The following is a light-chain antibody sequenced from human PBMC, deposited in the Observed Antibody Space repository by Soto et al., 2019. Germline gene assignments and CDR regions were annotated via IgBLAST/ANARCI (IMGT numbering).Light chain of an antibody. V-gene: IGLV2-14*01. CDR2: DVS. J-gene: IGLJ2*01. CDR1: SSDVGGSDS. Sequence: QSVLTQPASVSGSPGQSITISCTGTSSDVGGSDSVSWYQQHPGKAPKLMIFDVSERPSGVSNRFSGSKSGNTASLTISGVQTEDEANYYSSSYTSSNTRVFGGGTKLTVL. CDR3: SSYTSSNTRV.